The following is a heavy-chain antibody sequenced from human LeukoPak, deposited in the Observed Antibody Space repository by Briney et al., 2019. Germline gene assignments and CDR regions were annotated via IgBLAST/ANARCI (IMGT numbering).Heavy chain of an antibody. Sequence: TLSLTCTVSGGSISSYYWSWIRQPPGKALEWLALIYWDDDKRYSPSLKNRLTITKDTSKNQVVLTMTNMDPVDTATYYCAHRNSGSYYSGRDYWGQGTLVTVSS. J-gene: IGHJ4*02. CDR2: IYWDDDK. CDR3: AHRNSGSYYSGRDY. V-gene: IGHV2-5*08. D-gene: IGHD1-26*01. CDR1: GGSISSYYW.